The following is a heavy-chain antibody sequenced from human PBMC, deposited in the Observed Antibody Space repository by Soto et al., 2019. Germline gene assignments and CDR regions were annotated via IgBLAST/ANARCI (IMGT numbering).Heavy chain of an antibody. J-gene: IGHJ6*02. CDR2: IYYSGST. D-gene: IGHD3-22*01. Sequence: SETLSLTCTVSGGSISSGGYYWSWIRQHPGKGLEWIGYIYYSGSTYYNPSLKSRVTISVDTSKNQLSLKLSSVTAADTAVYYCARGGSSSGYYYVTSRDNYYYGMDVWGQGTTVTVSS. V-gene: IGHV4-31*03. CDR1: GGSISSGGYY. CDR3: ARGGSSSGYYYVTSRDNYYYGMDV.